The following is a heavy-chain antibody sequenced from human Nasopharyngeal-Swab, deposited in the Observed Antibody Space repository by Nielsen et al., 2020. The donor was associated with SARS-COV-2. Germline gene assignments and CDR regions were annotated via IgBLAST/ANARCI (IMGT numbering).Heavy chain of an antibody. CDR2: ISWEDDR. D-gene: IGHD3/OR15-3a*01. CDR3: ARIPPLDYHFDS. Sequence: SGPTLVKPTQTLTLTCTFSGFSLRTSGMSVRWIRQPPGKALAWLALISWEDDRYSSTSLKARLTLSKDTSKNQVVLTMTNMDPVDTATYYCARIPPLDYHFDSWSQGTLVTVSS. V-gene: IGHV2-70*13. CDR1: GFSLRTSGMS. J-gene: IGHJ4*02.